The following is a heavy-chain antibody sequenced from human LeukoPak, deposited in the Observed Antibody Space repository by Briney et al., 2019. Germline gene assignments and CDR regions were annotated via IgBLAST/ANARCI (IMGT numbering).Heavy chain of an antibody. D-gene: IGHD2-2*01. J-gene: IGHJ3*02. Sequence: VGSLRLSCAAAGGSVRAAALWRVRQAPGKGLEWVSVISGSGGSTYYADSVKGRFIISRDNCEKTLYLQTNSLRAEDTAVYYCAKDIVIIPAASYAFDIWGQGTMVIVSS. CDR2: ISGSGGST. V-gene: IGHV3-23*01. CDR1: GGSVRAAA. CDR3: AKDIVIIPAASYAFDI.